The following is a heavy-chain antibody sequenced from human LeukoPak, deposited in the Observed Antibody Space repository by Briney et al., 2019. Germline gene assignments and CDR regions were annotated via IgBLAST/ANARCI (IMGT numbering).Heavy chain of an antibody. CDR2: SSYSGST. V-gene: IGHV4-30-4*02. J-gene: IGHJ4*02. CDR3: ARLRRGSSWYYFDY. D-gene: IGHD6-13*01. Sequence: PSEALSLTCTVSGGSITSGDYYWTWIRQHPGEGLEWIGYSSYSGSTYHNPSLKSRVTISVDTSRNQFSLKLNSVTAADTAVYYCARLRRGSSWYYFDYWGQGTLVTVSS. CDR1: GGSITSGDYY.